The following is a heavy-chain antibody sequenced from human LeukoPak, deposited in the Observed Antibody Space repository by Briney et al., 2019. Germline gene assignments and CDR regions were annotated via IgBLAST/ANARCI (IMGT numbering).Heavy chain of an antibody. D-gene: IGHD4-17*01. Sequence: AGGSLRLSCAASGFTFSSYAMSWVRQAPGKGLEWVSGISGSGGSTYYADSVKGRFTISRDNSKNTLYLQINSLRAEDTAVYYCAKAGSTVVTHYFDYWGQGTLVTVSS. CDR2: ISGSGGST. J-gene: IGHJ4*02. V-gene: IGHV3-23*01. CDR3: AKAGSTVVTHYFDY. CDR1: GFTFSSYA.